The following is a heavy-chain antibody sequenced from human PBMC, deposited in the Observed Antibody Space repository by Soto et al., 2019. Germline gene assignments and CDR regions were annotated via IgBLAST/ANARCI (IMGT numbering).Heavy chain of an antibody. Sequence: QITLKESGPTLVKPTQTLTLTCTFSGFSLSTSGVGVACIRQPPGKALEWLSLIYWDDDKRYRSSLESRLTITKDTSKKPVVLTMTNMDAVDTATYYCAYLPCSGGSCYWFSFSGMDVWGQGTTVTGSS. V-gene: IGHV2-5*02. CDR2: IYWDDDK. J-gene: IGHJ6*02. CDR3: AYLPCSGGSCYWFSFSGMDV. D-gene: IGHD2-15*01. CDR1: GFSLSTSGVG.